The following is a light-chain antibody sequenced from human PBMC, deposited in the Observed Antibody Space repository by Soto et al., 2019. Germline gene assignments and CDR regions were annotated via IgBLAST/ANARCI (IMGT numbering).Light chain of an antibody. CDR3: SSYSGTNNYV. V-gene: IGLV2-8*01. CDR1: SSDVGGYNF. J-gene: IGLJ1*01. CDR2: EVT. Sequence: QSALTQPPSASGSPGQSVTIPCTGTSSDVGGYNFVSWYQQHPGKAPKLIIYEVTKRPSGVPDRFSGSKSGNTASLTVSGLQAEDEADYYCSSYSGTNNYVFGTGTKVTVL.